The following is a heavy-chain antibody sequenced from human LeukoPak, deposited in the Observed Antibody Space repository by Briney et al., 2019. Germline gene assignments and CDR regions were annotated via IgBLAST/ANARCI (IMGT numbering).Heavy chain of an antibody. J-gene: IGHJ4*02. D-gene: IGHD3-3*01. CDR1: GFTVSSNY. Sequence: PGGSLRLSCAASGFTVSSNYMSWVRQAPGKGLEWVSVIYSGGSTYYADSVKGRFTISRDNSKNTLSLRVNDLRPEDTAVYYCARDSKGFADYWGQGTLVTVSS. CDR3: ARDSKGFADY. V-gene: IGHV3-53*05. CDR2: IYSGGST.